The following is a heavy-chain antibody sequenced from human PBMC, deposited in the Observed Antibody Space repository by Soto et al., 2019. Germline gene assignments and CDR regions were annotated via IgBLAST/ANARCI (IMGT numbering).Heavy chain of an antibody. J-gene: IGHJ6*02. Sequence: SLILSCVASGFTFSSYGMHWVRQAPGKGLEWVAVIWYDGSNKYYADSVKGRFTISRDNSKNTLYLQMNSLRAEDTAVYYCARGRIWFGDKMGGMDVWGQGTTVTVSS. D-gene: IGHD3-10*01. CDR2: IWYDGSNK. CDR3: ARGRIWFGDKMGGMDV. V-gene: IGHV3-33*08. CDR1: GFTFSSYG.